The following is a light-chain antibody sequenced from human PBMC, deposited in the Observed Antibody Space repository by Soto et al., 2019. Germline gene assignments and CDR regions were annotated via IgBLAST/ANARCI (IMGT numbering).Light chain of an antibody. CDR2: DVS. Sequence: QSALTQPASVSGSPGQSITISCTGTSSDVGGYNYVSWYQQHPGKAPKLMIYDVSNRPSGVSNRFSGSKSGNTASLTISGLRAEDEADYYCSSYTSSSTLVLGGGTKLTVL. V-gene: IGLV2-14*01. CDR3: SSYTSSSTLV. J-gene: IGLJ3*02. CDR1: SSDVGGYNY.